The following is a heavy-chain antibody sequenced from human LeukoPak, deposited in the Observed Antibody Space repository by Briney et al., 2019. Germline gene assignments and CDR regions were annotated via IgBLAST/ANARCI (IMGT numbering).Heavy chain of an antibody. V-gene: IGHV3-7*01. J-gene: IGHJ6*03. Sequence: GGSLRLSCAVSGFSFSNYWMSWVRQAPGKGLEWVANIKQDGSVKYYVESVKGRFTISRDNAKNTLYLQMNSLRAEDTAVYYCAREVRYFDWLLNYYYYYMDVWGKGTTVTISS. D-gene: IGHD3-9*01. CDR1: GFSFSNYW. CDR2: IKQDGSVK. CDR3: AREVRYFDWLLNYYYYYMDV.